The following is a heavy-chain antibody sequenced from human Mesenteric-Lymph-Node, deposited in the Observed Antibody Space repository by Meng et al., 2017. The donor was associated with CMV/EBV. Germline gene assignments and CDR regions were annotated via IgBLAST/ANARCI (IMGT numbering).Heavy chain of an antibody. V-gene: IGHV4-59*08. CDR1: DDSISSYY. D-gene: IGHD2-2*03. Sequence: SETLSLTCTVSDDSISSYYWSWIRQPPGKGLEWIGFVYYSGSTNYNPSLKSRVTISVDTSKNQFSLKLSSVTAADTAVYYCARGGYCSSTSCYLVGYFDYWGQGTLVTVSS. CDR2: VYYSGST. CDR3: ARGGYCSSTSCYLVGYFDY. J-gene: IGHJ4*02.